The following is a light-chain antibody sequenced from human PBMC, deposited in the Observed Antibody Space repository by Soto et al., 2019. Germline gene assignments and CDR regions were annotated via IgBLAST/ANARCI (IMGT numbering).Light chain of an antibody. J-gene: IGLJ1*01. Sequence: QSALTQPASVSGAPGQSITISCTGTSSDVGAYNFVSWHQQHPGKAPKLMIYNVYDRPSGISYRFSGSKSGNTAYLTISGLQGEAEADYYCSAHTLSRPYVFATGTKVTDL. CDR1: SSDVGAYNF. CDR2: NVY. CDR3: SAHTLSRPYV. V-gene: IGLV2-14*03.